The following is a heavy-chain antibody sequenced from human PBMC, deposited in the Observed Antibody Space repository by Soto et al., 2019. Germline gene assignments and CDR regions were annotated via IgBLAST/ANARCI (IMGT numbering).Heavy chain of an antibody. CDR1: GFTFSSYS. CDR3: ARHPERIAEIGWLDP. Sequence: EVQLVESGGGLVQPGGSLRLSCAASGFTFSSYSMNWVRQAPGKGLEWVSYISSSSSTIYYADSVKGRFTISRDNAKNSRYLKMNSLRAEDTAVYYCARHPERIAEIGWLDPWGQGTLVTVSS. J-gene: IGHJ5*02. CDR2: ISSSSSTI. D-gene: IGHD6-13*01. V-gene: IGHV3-48*01.